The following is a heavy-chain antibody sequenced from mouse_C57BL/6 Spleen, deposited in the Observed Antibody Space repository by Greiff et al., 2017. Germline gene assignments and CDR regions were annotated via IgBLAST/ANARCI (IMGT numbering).Heavy chain of an antibody. J-gene: IGHJ1*03. CDR2: IYPGNSDT. CDR3: TRPPGSNWYFDV. CDR1: GYTFTSYW. D-gene: IGHD1-1*01. V-gene: IGHV1-5*01. Sequence: EVQLQQSGTVLARPGASVKMSCKTSGYTFTSYWMHWVKQRPGQGLEWIGAIYPGNSDTSYNQKFKGKAKLTAVTSASTAYMELSSLTNEDSAVYYCTRPPGSNWYFDVWGTGTTVTVSS.